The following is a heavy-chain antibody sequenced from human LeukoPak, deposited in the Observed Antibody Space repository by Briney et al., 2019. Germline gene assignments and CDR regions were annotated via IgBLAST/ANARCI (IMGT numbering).Heavy chain of an antibody. CDR2: MSYDENNQ. Sequence: GGSLRLSCAASGFTFSHYGMHWVRQAPGKGLEWVAVMSYDENNQYYAESVKGRFTVARDNAKNSLYLQMNSLRAEDTALYYCAKGGRSVITGTTISGWGQGTLVTVSS. CDR1: GFTFSHYG. CDR3: AKGGRSVITGTTISG. J-gene: IGHJ4*02. V-gene: IGHV3-30*18. D-gene: IGHD1-7*01.